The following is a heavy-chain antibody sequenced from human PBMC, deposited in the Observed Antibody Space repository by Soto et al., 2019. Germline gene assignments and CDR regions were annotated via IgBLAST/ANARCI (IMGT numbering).Heavy chain of an antibody. J-gene: IGHJ6*02. CDR3: ARHGTERPPRAGMDV. D-gene: IGHD1-1*01. V-gene: IGHV4-39*01. Sequence: QLQLQESGPGLVKPSETLSLTCTVSGGSISSSTYYWGWIRQPPGKGLEWIGSIYYSGTTYYNPSLKSRVTISVDTSKNQFSLKLSSVTAADTAVYYCARHGTERPPRAGMDVWGQGTTVTVSS. CDR1: GGSISSSTYY. CDR2: IYYSGTT.